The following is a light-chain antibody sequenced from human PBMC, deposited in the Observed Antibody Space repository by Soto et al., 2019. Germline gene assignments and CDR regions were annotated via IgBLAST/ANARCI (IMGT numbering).Light chain of an antibody. CDR1: SSNIGRNS. V-gene: IGLV1-44*01. J-gene: IGLJ3*02. CDR3: AAWDDSLNAWL. CDR2: ADN. Sequence: QSVLTQPPSASGTPGQRVTISCSGSSSNIGRNSVNWYHQLPGTAPKLLIYADNRRPSGVPDRFSGSRSGTSASLAISGLQSDDEADYYCAAWDDSLNAWLFGGGTKLTVL.